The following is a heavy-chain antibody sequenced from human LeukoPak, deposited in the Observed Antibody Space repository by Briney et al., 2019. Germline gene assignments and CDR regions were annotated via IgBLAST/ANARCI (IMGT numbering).Heavy chain of an antibody. CDR1: GFTFSNYW. D-gene: IGHD3-10*01. CDR2: IKQDGTEK. J-gene: IGHJ4*02. Sequence: GGSLRLSCAASGFTFSNYWMTWVRQAPGKGLEWVANIKQDGTEKYYVDSVKGRFTISRDNTKNSLYLQMTSLTVEDTAVYDCAETYLVRSLGGQGTLVTVSS. V-gene: IGHV3-7*01. CDR3: AETYLVRSL.